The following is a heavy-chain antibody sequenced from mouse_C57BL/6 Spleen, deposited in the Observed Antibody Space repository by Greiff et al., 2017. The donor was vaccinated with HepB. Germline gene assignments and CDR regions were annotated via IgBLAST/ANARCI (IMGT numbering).Heavy chain of an antibody. CDR1: GYAFSSYW. CDR2: IYPGDGDT. J-gene: IGHJ4*01. CDR3: ARWYDYDPYYYAMDY. Sequence: QVQLQQSGAELVKPGASVKISCKASGYAFSSYWMNWVKQRPGKGLEWIGQIYPGDGDTNYNGKFKGKATLTADKSSSTAYMQLSSLTSEDSAVYFCARWYDYDPYYYAMDYWGQGTSVTVSS. D-gene: IGHD2-4*01. V-gene: IGHV1-80*01.